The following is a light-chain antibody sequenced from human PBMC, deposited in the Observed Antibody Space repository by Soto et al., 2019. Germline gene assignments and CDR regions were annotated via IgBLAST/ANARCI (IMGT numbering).Light chain of an antibody. CDR1: QSVSSSY. V-gene: IGKV3-20*01. J-gene: IGKJ2*01. CDR2: GAS. Sequence: EIVLTQSPGPLSLSPGERATLSCRASQSVSSSYLDWYQHKPGQAPRPRIYGASSRATGIPDRFSGSGSGTDFTLTISRLEPEDFAVYYCHQDGSSPYTFGQGTKLEIK. CDR3: HQDGSSPYT.